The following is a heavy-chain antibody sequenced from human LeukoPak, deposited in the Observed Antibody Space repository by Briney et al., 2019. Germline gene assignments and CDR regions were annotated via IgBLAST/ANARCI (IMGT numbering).Heavy chain of an antibody. V-gene: IGHV4-59*01. CDR1: GGSISSYY. D-gene: IGHD1-26*01. J-gene: IGHJ3*02. Sequence: SETLSLTCTVSGGSISSYYWSWIRQPPGKGLEWIGYIYYSGSTNYNPSLKSRVTISVDTSKNQFSLKLSSVTAADTAVYYCARDHPSGSHAFDIWGQGTMVTVSS. CDR2: IYYSGST. CDR3: ARDHPSGSHAFDI.